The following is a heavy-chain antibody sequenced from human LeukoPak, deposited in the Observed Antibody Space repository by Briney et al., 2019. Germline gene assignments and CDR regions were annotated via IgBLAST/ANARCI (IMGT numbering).Heavy chain of an antibody. Sequence: SVKVSCKASGGTFSSYAISWVRQAPGQWLEWMGRIIPILGIANYAQKFQGRVTITADKSTSTAYMELSSLRSEGTAVYYCATLYCSSTSCYSYYYYGMDVWGQGTTVTVSS. D-gene: IGHD2-2*02. CDR3: ATLYCSSTSCYSYYYYGMDV. CDR1: GGTFSSYA. CDR2: IIPILGIA. J-gene: IGHJ6*02. V-gene: IGHV1-69*04.